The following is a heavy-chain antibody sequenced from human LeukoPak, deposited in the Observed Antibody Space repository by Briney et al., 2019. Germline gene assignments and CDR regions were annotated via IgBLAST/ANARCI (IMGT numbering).Heavy chain of an antibody. CDR1: GFAFSSYW. V-gene: IGHV3-7*01. D-gene: IGHD2-21*01. CDR2: IKEDGSEK. J-gene: IGHJ3*02. Sequence: GGSLRLSCAASGFAFSSYWMSWVRQAPGKGLEWVANIKEDGSEKYYVDSVKGRFIISRDNAKNSLYLQMNSLRAEDTAVYYCARVFVVVMDAFDIWGQGTMVTVSS. CDR3: ARVFVVVMDAFDI.